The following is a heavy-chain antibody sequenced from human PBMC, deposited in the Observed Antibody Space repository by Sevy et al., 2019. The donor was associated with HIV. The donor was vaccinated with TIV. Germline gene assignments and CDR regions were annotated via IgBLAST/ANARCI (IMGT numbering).Heavy chain of an antibody. J-gene: IGHJ3*02. CDR1: GFTFDDYA. D-gene: IGHD3-10*01. CDR2: ISWNSGSI. CDR3: AKDGTADYGSGSSADDAFDI. Sequence: GGSLRLSCAASGFTFDDYAMHWVRQAPGKGLEWVSGISWNSGSIGHADSVKGRFTISRDNAKNSLYLQMNSLRADDTALYYCAKDGTADYGSGSSADDAFDIWGQGTMVTVSS. V-gene: IGHV3-9*01.